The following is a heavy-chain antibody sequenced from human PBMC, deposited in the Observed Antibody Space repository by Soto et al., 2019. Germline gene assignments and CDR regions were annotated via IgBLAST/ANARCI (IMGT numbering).Heavy chain of an antibody. J-gene: IGHJ5*02. V-gene: IGHV1-18*01. CDR1: GYTFTSYG. D-gene: IGHD4-17*01. Sequence: QVQLVQSGAEVKKPGASVKVSCKASGYTFTSYGISWVRQAPGQGLEWLGWISAYNGNTNYVQTLQGRVTMTTDTATSTACMELRSLRSDDTAVYYCAGSGLWGMTTVPRRWFDPWGQGTLVTVSS. CDR2: ISAYNGNT. CDR3: AGSGLWGMTTVPRRWFDP.